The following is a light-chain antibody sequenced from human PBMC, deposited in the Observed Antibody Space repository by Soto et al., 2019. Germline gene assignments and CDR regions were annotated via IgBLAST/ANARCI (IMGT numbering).Light chain of an antibody. CDR3: AAWDDSLNGVV. Sequence: QSVLTQPPSASGTPGQTIAISCSGGSPTIGSHTVNWYQQLPGTAPRLLIYSNTQRPSGVPDRFSGSKSGTSASLAISGLQSEYEGDYYCAAWDDSLNGVVFGGGTKLTVL. J-gene: IGLJ2*01. CDR1: SPTIGSHT. V-gene: IGLV1-44*01. CDR2: SNT.